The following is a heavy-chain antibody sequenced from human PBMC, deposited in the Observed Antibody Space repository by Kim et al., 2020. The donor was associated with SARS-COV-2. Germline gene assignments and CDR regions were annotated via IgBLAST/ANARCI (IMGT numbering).Heavy chain of an antibody. CDR2: IYYSGST. V-gene: IGHV4-39*01. CDR3: ARQYCSSTSCYYLDY. D-gene: IGHD2-2*01. J-gene: IGHJ4*02. Sequence: SETLSLTCTVSGGSISSSSYYWGWIRQPPGKGLEWIGSIYYSGSTYYNPSLKSRVTISVDTSKNQFSLKLSSVTAADTAVYYCARQYCSSTSCYYLDYWGQGTLVTVSS. CDR1: GGSISSSSYY.